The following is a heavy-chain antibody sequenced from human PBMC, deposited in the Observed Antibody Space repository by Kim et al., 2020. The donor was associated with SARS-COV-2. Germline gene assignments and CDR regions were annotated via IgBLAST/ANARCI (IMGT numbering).Heavy chain of an antibody. D-gene: IGHD3-9*01. CDR1: GGSFSGYY. J-gene: IGHJ4*02. V-gene: IGHV4-34*01. CDR3: ARGGPGLRYFDWVFDY. Sequence: SETLSLTCAVYGGSFSGYYWSWIRQPPGKGLEWIGEINHSGSTNYNPSLKSRVTISVDTSKNQFSLKLSSVTAADTAVYYCARGGPGLRYFDWVFDYWGQGTLVTVSS. CDR2: INHSGST.